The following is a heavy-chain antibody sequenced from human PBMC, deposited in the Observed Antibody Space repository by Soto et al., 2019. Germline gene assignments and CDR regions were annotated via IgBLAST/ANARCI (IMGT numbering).Heavy chain of an antibody. Sequence: EVQLVESGGGSVKPGGSLRLSCAASGITFSNAWMNWVRQAPGKGLEWVGRIKSETDGGTTAYAAPVQGRFTISRDDSRNTLYLQMNSLKTEDTAVYFCTTDLFLPSGRSTWGQGTLVSVSS. V-gene: IGHV3-15*07. CDR3: TTDLFLPSGRST. CDR1: GITFSNAW. D-gene: IGHD2-15*01. CDR2: IKSETDGGTT. J-gene: IGHJ5*02.